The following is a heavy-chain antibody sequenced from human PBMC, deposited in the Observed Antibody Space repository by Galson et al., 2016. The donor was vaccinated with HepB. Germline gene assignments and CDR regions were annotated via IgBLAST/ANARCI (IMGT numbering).Heavy chain of an antibody. CDR2: IYSDDDK. J-gene: IGHJ4*02. CDR1: GFSLSTDGVA. V-gene: IGHV2-5*02. CDR3: AHRRGGFTWVGTFDS. D-gene: IGHD1-26*01. Sequence: PALVKPTQTLTLTCSLSGFSLSTDGVAVAWIRQPPGKALEWLALIYSDDDKRYNPSLESRLTIVQDKSKNQVVLTMTNVSPVDTGTYFCAHRRGGFTWVGTFDSWGQGTLVTVSA.